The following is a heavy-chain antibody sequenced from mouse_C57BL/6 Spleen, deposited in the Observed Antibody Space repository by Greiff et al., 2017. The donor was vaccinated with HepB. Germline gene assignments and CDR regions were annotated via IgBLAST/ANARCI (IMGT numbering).Heavy chain of an antibody. Sequence: QVQLKESGPGLVAPSQSLSITCTASGFSLTSYGVSWVRQPPGKGLEWLGVIWGDGSTNEHSAPISRLSISKDNSTSHVFSKLNSLQTDDTATYYCAKGGNWYFDVWGTGTTVTVSS. CDR3: AKGGNWYFDV. V-gene: IGHV2-3*01. CDR1: GFSLTSYG. CDR2: IWGDGST. J-gene: IGHJ1*03.